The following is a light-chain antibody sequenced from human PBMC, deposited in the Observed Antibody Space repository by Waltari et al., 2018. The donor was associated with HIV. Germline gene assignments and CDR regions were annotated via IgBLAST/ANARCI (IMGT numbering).Light chain of an antibody. CDR2: QET. CDR3: QAWDSKTAYV. Sequence: SDLTQPPSVYFSPGQPTTITCRGSEVGDKRACWYQQKPGQSPILVIYQETKRPSGIPERFSGSISGNTATLTISGTQAMDEADYYCQAWDSKTAYVFGTGTKVTVL. CDR1: EVGDKR. J-gene: IGLJ1*01. V-gene: IGLV3-1*01.